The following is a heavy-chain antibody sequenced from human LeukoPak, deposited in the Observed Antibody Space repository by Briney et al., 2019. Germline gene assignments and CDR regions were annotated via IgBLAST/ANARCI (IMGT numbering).Heavy chain of an antibody. J-gene: IGHJ4*02. Sequence: KASETLSLTCTVSGDSISSYYWSWIRQPPGKELEWIGYIHYSGSTNYNPSLKSRVTISVDTSKNQFSLILSSVTTADTAVYYCAREVVAAAGTVDYWGQGTLVTVSS. CDR2: IHYSGST. D-gene: IGHD6-13*01. CDR3: AREVVAAAGTVDY. V-gene: IGHV4-59*01. CDR1: GDSISSYY.